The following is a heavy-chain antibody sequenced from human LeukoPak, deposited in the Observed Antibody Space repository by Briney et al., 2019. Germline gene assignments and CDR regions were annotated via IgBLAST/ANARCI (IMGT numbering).Heavy chain of an antibody. J-gene: IGHJ4*02. CDR1: GFNVSSNC. D-gene: IGHD6-19*01. V-gene: IGHV3-53*01. Sequence: GGSLRLSCAASGFNVSSNCINWVRQAPGKGLERVSVISGDDSTNSADPGKSRFTISRDNSKDKVYLQMNSLRAEDTAVYYCARGPQRLQGIAVAGVFDYWGQGTLVTVSS. CDR2: ISGDDST. CDR3: ARGPQRLQGIAVAGVFDY.